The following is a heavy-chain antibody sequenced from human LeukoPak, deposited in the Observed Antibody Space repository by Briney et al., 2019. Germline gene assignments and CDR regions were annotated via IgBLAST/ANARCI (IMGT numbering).Heavy chain of an antibody. J-gene: IGHJ4*02. Sequence: HPGGSLRLSCAASGFTFSSYSMNWVRQAPGKGLEWVSYISSSSSTIYYADSVKGRFTISRDNAKNTLYLQMNSLRAEDTAVYYCASGFILGVGYFDYWGQGTLVTVSS. CDR3: ASGFILGVGYFDY. CDR1: GFTFSSYS. D-gene: IGHD3-10*01. CDR2: ISSSSSTI. V-gene: IGHV3-48*01.